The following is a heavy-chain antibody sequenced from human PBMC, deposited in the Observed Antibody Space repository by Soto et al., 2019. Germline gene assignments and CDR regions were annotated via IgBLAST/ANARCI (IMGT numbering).Heavy chain of an antibody. CDR3: ARDAFSVADTTYYYYGTHV. V-gene: IGHV3-33*01. D-gene: IGHD1-1*01. CDR2: IWYDGSNK. CDR1: GFTFRSYG. Sequence: PVGYLRLACAASGFTFRSYGMHWVRQAPGKGLEWVAVIWYDGSNKYYADSVKGRFTISRDNSKNTLYLQMNSLRAEDTAVYYWARDAFSVADTTYYYYGTHVWCQGTTPTV. J-gene: IGHJ6*01.